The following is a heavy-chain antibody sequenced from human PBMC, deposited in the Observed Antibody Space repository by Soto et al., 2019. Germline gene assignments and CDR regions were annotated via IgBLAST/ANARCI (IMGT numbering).Heavy chain of an antibody. CDR2: ISSSSSYI. D-gene: IGHD3-10*01. CDR1: GFTFSSYS. V-gene: IGHV3-21*01. J-gene: IGHJ4*02. CDR3: ARDPGTGVLIFDY. Sequence: PGGSLRLSCAASGFTFSSYSMNWVRQAPGKGLEWVSSISSSSSYIYYADSVKGRFTISRDNAKNSLYLQMNSLRAEDTAVYYCARDPGTGVLIFDYWGQGTLVTVSS.